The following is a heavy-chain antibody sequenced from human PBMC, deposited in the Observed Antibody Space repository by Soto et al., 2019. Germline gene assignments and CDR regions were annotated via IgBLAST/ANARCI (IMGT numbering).Heavy chain of an antibody. CDR2: INPNSGGT. Sequence: ASVKVSCKASGYTFTGYYMHWVRQAPGQGLEWMGWINPNSGGTNYAQKFQGRVTMTRDTSISTAYMELSRLRSDDTAVYYCARVRYYDFWRGYYYGRSTFDIWGQGTMVTVS. D-gene: IGHD3-3*01. CDR3: ARVRYYDFWRGYYYGRSTFDI. CDR1: GYTFTGYY. J-gene: IGHJ3*02. V-gene: IGHV1-2*02.